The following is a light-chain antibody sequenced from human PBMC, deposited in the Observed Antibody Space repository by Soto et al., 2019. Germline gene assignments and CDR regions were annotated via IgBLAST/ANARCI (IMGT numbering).Light chain of an antibody. Sequence: SYELTQPPSVSVSPGQTASIPCSGDELGDKFAFWYQQKPGQSPVLVIYQDTKRPSGIPERFSGSNSGNTATLTISGTQAMDEADYYCQAWDSNTARVFGTGTKLTVL. CDR1: ELGDKF. CDR2: QDT. CDR3: QAWDSNTARV. J-gene: IGLJ1*01. V-gene: IGLV3-1*01.